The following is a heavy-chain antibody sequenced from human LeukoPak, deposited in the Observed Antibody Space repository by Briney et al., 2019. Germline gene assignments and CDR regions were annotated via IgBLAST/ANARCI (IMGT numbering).Heavy chain of an antibody. Sequence: SETLSLTCTVSGGSISSYYWSWIRQPPGKGLEWIGYIYYSGSTNYNPSLKSRVTISVDTSKNQFSLKLSSVTAADTAVYYCARCSGYDRAYPGNYYYGMDVWGKGTTVTVSS. CDR1: GGSISSYY. D-gene: IGHD5-12*01. J-gene: IGHJ6*04. CDR2: IYYSGST. CDR3: ARCSGYDRAYPGNYYYGMDV. V-gene: IGHV4-59*01.